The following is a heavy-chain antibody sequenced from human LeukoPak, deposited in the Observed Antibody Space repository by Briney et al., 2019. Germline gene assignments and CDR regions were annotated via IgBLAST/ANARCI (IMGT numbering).Heavy chain of an antibody. Sequence: SETLSLTCAVYGGSFSGYYWSWIRQPPGKGLEWIGEINHSGSTNYNPSLKSRVIISVDTSKNQFSLKLSSVTAADTAVYYCARRGAVALSYWGQGTLVTVSS. CDR2: INHSGST. CDR3: ARRGAVALSY. D-gene: IGHD6-19*01. CDR1: GGSFSGYY. V-gene: IGHV4-34*01. J-gene: IGHJ4*02.